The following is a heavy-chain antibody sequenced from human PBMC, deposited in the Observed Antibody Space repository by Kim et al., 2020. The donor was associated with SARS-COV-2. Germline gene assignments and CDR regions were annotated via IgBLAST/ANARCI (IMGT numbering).Heavy chain of an antibody. CDR2: ISSSSSTI. CDR1: GFTFSSYS. J-gene: IGHJ5*02. V-gene: IGHV3-48*02. D-gene: IGHD6-19*01. CDR3: ARDRSVRSSPNWFDP. Sequence: GGSLRLSCAASGFTFSSYSMNWVRQAPGKGLEWVSYISSSSSTIYYAYSVKGRFTISRDNAKNSLYLQMNSLRDEDTAVYYCARDRSVRSSPNWFDPWGQGTLVTVSS.